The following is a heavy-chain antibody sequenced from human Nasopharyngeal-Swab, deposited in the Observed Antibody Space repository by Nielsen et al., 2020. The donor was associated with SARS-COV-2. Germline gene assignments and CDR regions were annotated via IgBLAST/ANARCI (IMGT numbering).Heavy chain of an antibody. Sequence: ASVKVSCKASGYTFTSYDINWVRQATGQGLEWMGWMNPNSGNTGYAQKFQGRVTMTRNTSISTAYMELSSLRSEDTAVYYCARDGVLTIFGVWRAPGSEYYFDYWGQGTLVTVSS. CDR1: GYTFTSYD. D-gene: IGHD3-3*01. V-gene: IGHV1-8*01. CDR3: ARDGVLTIFGVWRAPGSEYYFDY. CDR2: MNPNSGNT. J-gene: IGHJ4*02.